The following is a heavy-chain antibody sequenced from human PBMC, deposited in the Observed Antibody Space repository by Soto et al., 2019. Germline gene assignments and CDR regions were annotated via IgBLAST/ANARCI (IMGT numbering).Heavy chain of an antibody. V-gene: IGHV1-69*13. CDR3: AREREEKSNFRPGYTCFDP. Sequence: ASVKVSCKASGGTFSSYAISWVRQAPGQGLEWMGGIIPIFGTANYAQKFQGRVTITADESTSTAYMELSSLRSEDTAVYYCAREREEKSNFRPGYTCFDPGGKGPRFTVP. CDR2: IIPIFGTA. D-gene: IGHD4-4*01. CDR1: GGTFSSYA. J-gene: IGHJ5*02.